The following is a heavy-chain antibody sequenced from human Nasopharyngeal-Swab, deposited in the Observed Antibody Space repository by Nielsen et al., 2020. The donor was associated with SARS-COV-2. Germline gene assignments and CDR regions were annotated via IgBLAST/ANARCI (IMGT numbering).Heavy chain of an antibody. V-gene: IGHV1-18*04. Sequence: ASVKVSCKASGYTLTGYYMHWVRQTPGQGLEWMGWISVYNDDTNYAQKFQGRVTMTIDTSTSTAYMELRSLRPDDTAVYFCAREIFSGYCSGTRCYGVIYYGMDVWGQGTTVTVSS. D-gene: IGHD2-15*01. CDR1: GYTLTGYY. CDR2: ISVYNDDT. J-gene: IGHJ6*02. CDR3: AREIFSGYCSGTRCYGVIYYGMDV.